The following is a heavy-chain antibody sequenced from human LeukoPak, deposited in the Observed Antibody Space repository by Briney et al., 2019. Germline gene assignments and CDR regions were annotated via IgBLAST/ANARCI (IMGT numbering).Heavy chain of an antibody. D-gene: IGHD3-10*01. V-gene: IGHV1-46*01. J-gene: IGHJ6*02. Sequence: ASVKVSCKPSGYTFTGSYMHTVPQAPGQGLEWMGIINPSGGSTSYAQKFQGRVTMTRDTSTSTVYMELSSLRSEDTAVYYCGRSGLLVRGAGSGTMDVWGQGTTVTVPS. CDR2: INPSGGST. CDR1: GYTFTGSY. CDR3: GRSGLLVRGAGSGTMDV.